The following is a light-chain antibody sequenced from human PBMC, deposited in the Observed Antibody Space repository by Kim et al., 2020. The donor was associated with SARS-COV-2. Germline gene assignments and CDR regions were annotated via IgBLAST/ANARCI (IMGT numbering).Light chain of an antibody. CDR3: NARDSSGNHPGV. CDR2: GKN. V-gene: IGLV3-19*01. Sequence: SSELTQDPAVSVASGQTVRITCQGDSLRSYYASWYQQKPGQAPVLVIYGKNNRPSGVPDRFSGSSSGNTASLTITGAQAEDEADYYCNARDSSGNHPGVFGTGTKVTVL. J-gene: IGLJ1*01. CDR1: SLRSYY.